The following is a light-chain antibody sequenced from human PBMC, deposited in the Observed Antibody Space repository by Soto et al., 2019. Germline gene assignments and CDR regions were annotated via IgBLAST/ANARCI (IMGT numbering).Light chain of an antibody. Sequence: QSVLTQPPSASGTPRQRVTISCSGSDSNIGRHFVYWYQQLPGTAPKLLIFTDNQRPAGVPDRFSGSKSGTSGSLTISGLRSDDEGDYYCAAWDDSLSGPVFGGGTKLTVL. CDR2: TDN. J-gene: IGLJ2*01. CDR1: DSNIGRHF. CDR3: AAWDDSLSGPV. V-gene: IGLV1-47*02.